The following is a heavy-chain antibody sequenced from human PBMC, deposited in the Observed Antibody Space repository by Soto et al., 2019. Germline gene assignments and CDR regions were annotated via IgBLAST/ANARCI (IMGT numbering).Heavy chain of an antibody. CDR1: GFTFSSYA. V-gene: IGHV3-23*01. Sequence: EVQLLESGGGLVQPGGSLRLSCAASGFTFSSYAMRWVRQAPGKGLEWVSSISGSGGTTYYADSVKGRFTISRDNSKNTLYLQMNSLRAEDTAVYYCAIDGIDSSAWSPRSHLQQWGEGTLVTVSS. J-gene: IGHJ1*01. CDR3: AIDGIDSSAWSPRSHLQQ. CDR2: ISGSGGTT. D-gene: IGHD6-19*01.